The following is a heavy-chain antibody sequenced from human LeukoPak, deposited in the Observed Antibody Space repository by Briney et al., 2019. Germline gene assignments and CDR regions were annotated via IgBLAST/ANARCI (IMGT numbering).Heavy chain of an antibody. J-gene: IGHJ5*02. D-gene: IGHD2-2*02. CDR2: INPSGGST. Sequence: ASVKVSCKASGYTFTSYYMHWVRQAPGQGLEWMGIINPSGGSTTYAQKFQGGVTMTSDTSTRTVYMELSSLRSEDTAFYYCASTSCYNCYWFDPWGQGTLVTVSS. CDR1: GYTFTSYY. CDR3: ASTSCYNCYWFDP. V-gene: IGHV1-46*03.